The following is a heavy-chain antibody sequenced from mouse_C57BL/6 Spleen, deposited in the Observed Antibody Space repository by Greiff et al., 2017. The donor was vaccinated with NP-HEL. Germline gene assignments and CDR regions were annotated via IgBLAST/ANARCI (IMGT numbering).Heavy chain of an antibody. CDR1: GYTFTDYN. J-gene: IGHJ2*01. CDR3: ARRIYDGYLFDY. D-gene: IGHD2-3*01. V-gene: IGHV1-18*01. CDR2: INPNNGGT. Sequence: VQLQQSGPELVKPGASVKIPCKASGYTFTDYNMDWVKQSHGKSLEWIGDINPNNGGTIYNQKFKGKATLTVDKSSSTAYMELRSLTSEDTAVYYCARRIYDGYLFDYWGQGTTLTVSS.